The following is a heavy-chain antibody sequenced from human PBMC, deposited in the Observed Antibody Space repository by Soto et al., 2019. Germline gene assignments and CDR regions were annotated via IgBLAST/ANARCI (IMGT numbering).Heavy chain of an antibody. CDR2: INTDGSST. J-gene: IGHJ4*02. CDR1: GFTFSSYW. D-gene: IGHD3-10*01. Sequence: EVQLVESGGGSVQPGGSLTVSCVASGFTFSSYWVQWVRQVTGKGLVWVSRINTDGSSTNYADSVKGRFAISRDNAKNTVYLQMNSLRAEDTAVYYCARGGLGSFLLDYWGQGTLVTVSS. V-gene: IGHV3-74*01. CDR3: ARGGLGSFLLDY.